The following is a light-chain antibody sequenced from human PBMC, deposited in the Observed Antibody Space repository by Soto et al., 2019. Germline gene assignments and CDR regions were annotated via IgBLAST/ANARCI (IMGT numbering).Light chain of an antibody. V-gene: IGKV3-20*01. CDR1: QTVSSGF. CDR3: QQYGSSPRT. J-gene: IGKJ1*01. CDR2: GAS. Sequence: EIVLTQSPGTLSVYAGERATVSSRASQTVSSGFLAWYQQKVGQAPSLLIYGASSRATGIPDRFSGSGSGTDFTLTISRLEPEDFAVYYCQQYGSSPRTFGQGTKVDI.